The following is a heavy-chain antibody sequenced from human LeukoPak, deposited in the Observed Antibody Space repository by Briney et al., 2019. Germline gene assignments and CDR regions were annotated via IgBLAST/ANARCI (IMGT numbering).Heavy chain of an antibody. CDR3: ARERGDYGGNSYYGMDV. CDR1: GFTVSSNY. D-gene: IGHD4-23*01. V-gene: IGHV3-53*01. J-gene: IGHJ6*02. CDR2: IYSGGRT. Sequence: GGSLRLSCAASGFTVSSNYMSWVRQAPGKGLEWVSVIYSGGRTYYADSVKGRFTISRDNYKNTLYLQMNSLRAEDTAVYHCARERGDYGGNSYYGMDVWGQGTTVTVSS.